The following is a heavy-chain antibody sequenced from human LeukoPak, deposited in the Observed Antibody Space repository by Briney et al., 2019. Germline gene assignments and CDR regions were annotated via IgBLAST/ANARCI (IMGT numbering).Heavy chain of an antibody. CDR3: ARDDSNIVATTKAFDY. Sequence: GGSLRLSCAASGFTFSSYAMSWVRQAPGKGLEWVSVISDSGGSTYYADSVKGRFTISRDNSKNTLYLQMDSLRAEDTAVYFCARDDSNIVATTKAFDYWGQGTLVTVSS. D-gene: IGHD5-12*01. CDR1: GFTFSSYA. CDR2: ISDSGGST. J-gene: IGHJ4*02. V-gene: IGHV3-23*01.